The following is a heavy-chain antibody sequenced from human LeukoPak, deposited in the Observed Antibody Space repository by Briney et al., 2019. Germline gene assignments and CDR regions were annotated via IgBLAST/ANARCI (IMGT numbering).Heavy chain of an antibody. CDR1: GGSISSGGYY. CDR3: AREHIAAAARTFDY. CDR2: IYYSGST. D-gene: IGHD6-13*01. Sequence: PSQTLSLTCTVSGGSISSGGYYWSWIRQHPGKGLEWIGYIYYSGSTYYNPSLKSRVTISVDTSKNQFSLKLSSVTAADTAVYYCAREHIAAAARTFDYWGQGTLVTVSS. V-gene: IGHV4-31*03. J-gene: IGHJ4*02.